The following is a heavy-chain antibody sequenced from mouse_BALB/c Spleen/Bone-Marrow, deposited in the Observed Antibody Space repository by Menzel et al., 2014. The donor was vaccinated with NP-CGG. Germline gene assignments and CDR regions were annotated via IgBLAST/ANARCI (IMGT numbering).Heavy chain of an antibody. CDR2: INSNGGST. J-gene: IGHJ2*03. Sequence: EVKLVESGGGLVQPGGSLKLSCAASGFTFSSYGMSWVRQTPDKRLELVATINSNGGSTYYPDSVKGRFTIFRDNAKNTLYLQMSSLKSEDTAMYYCARVWYCDYWGQGTSLTVSS. CDR3: ARVWYCDY. V-gene: IGHV5-6-3*01. CDR1: GFTFSSYG.